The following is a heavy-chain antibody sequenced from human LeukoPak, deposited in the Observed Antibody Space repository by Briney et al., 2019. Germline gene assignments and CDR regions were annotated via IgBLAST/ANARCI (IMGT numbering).Heavy chain of an antibody. CDR3: ARSDKMDV. Sequence: ASVRVSCKASGYTFTSYHIHWVRQVPGQGLEGMGVINPSEGSTDYAQKFQDRVSLTRDTSTSTVYMDLSRLRCEDTAVYYCARSDKMDVWGQGTTVTVSS. J-gene: IGHJ6*02. CDR2: INPSEGST. CDR1: GYTFTSYH. V-gene: IGHV1-46*01.